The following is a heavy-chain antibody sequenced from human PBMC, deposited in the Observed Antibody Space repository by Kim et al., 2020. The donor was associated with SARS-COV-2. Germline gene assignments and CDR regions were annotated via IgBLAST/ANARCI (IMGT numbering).Heavy chain of an antibody. CDR2: INPNSGGT. V-gene: IGHV1-2*04. J-gene: IGHJ6*02. CDR3: STSLVGPQDHYYYYYGMTS. CDR1: GYTFTGYY. Sequence: ASVKVSCKASGYTFTGYYMHWVRQAPGQGLEWMGWINPNSGGTNYAQKFQGWVTMTRDTSISTAYMELSRLRSDDTAVYYCSTSLVGPQDHYYYYYGMTSGAKGPRSPSP.